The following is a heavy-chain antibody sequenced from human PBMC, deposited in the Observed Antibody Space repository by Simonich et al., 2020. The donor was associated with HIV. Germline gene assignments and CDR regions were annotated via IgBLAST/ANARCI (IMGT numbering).Heavy chain of an antibody. J-gene: IGHJ2*01. CDR1: GFTFSSYG. D-gene: IGHD6-6*01. Sequence: QVQLVESGGGVVQPGRSLRLSCAASGFTFSSYGMHWVRQAPGKGMGWGAVIWYDGRNKYYADSVKGRFTISRDNSKNTLYLQMNSLRAEDTAVYYCAREITSIAARHWYFDLWGQGTLVTVSS. V-gene: IGHV3-33*01. CDR2: IWYDGRNK. CDR3: AREITSIAARHWYFDL.